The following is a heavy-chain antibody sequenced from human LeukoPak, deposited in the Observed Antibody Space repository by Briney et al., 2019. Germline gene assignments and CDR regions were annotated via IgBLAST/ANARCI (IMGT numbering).Heavy chain of an antibody. Sequence: SVKVSCKASGGTFSSYAISWVRQAPGQGLEWMGGIIPIFGTANYAQKFQGRVTITADESTSTAYMELSSLRSEDTAVYYCASRMAARPGLDYWGQGTLVTVSS. CDR2: IIPIFGTA. CDR3: ASRMAARPGLDY. J-gene: IGHJ4*02. D-gene: IGHD6-6*01. V-gene: IGHV1-69*13. CDR1: GGTFSSYA.